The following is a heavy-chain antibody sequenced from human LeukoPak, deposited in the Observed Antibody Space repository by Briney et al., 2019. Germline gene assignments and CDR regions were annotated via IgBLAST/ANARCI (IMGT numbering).Heavy chain of an antibody. D-gene: IGHD3-10*01. CDR1: GGSISSYF. CDR3: AQGSGDY. Sequence: SETLSLTCTVSGGSISSYFWSWIRQHPGKGLEWIGYIYYSGNTYYNPSLKSRVTISVDTSKNQFSLKLSSVTAADTAVYYCAQGSGDYWGQGTLVTVSS. CDR2: IYYSGNT. J-gene: IGHJ4*02. V-gene: IGHV4-59*06.